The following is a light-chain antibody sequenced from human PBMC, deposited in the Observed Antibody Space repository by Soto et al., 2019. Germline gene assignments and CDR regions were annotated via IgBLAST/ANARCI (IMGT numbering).Light chain of an antibody. CDR1: QGISSY. J-gene: IGKJ5*01. V-gene: IGKV1-9*01. CDR2: GAS. Sequence: QLTQSPSSLSASVGDRVTITCRASQGISSYLAWYQQKPRKAPEVLIFGASTLQSGVPSRFSGSGSGTEFTLTISSLQPEDFATYYCQQLMSYPITFGQGTRLEIK. CDR3: QQLMSYPIT.